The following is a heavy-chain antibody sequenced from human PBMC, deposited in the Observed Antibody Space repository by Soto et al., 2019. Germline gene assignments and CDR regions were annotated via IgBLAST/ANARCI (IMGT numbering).Heavy chain of an antibody. CDR1: GYTLTELS. CDR3: ATLAYNWKTNPFDY. V-gene: IGHV1-24*01. Sequence: ASVKVSCKVSGYTLTELSMHWVRQALGKGLEWMGGFDPEDGETIYAQKFQGRVTMTEDTSTDTAYMELSSLRSEDTAVYYCATLAYNWKTNPFDYWGQGTLVTVSS. D-gene: IGHD1-20*01. J-gene: IGHJ4*02. CDR2: FDPEDGET.